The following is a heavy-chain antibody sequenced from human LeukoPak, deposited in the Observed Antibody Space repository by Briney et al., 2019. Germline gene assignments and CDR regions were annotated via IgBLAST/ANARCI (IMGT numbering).Heavy chain of an antibody. CDR2: ITGGGGST. J-gene: IGHJ4*02. V-gene: IGHV3-23*01. Sequence: GGSLRLSCAASGFTFSIYAMTWVRQAPGKGLEWVSGITGGGGSTYYTDSVKGRFTISRDNSKNMLYLEMNSLRADDTAVYYCAKKGVIMIRGYIDYWGQGTLVTVSP. CDR1: GFTFSIYA. D-gene: IGHD3-10*01. CDR3: AKKGVIMIRGYIDY.